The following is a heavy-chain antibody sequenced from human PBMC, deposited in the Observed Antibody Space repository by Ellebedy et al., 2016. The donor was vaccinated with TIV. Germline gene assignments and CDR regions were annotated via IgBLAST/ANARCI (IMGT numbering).Heavy chain of an antibody. CDR2: IYYSGST. CDR1: GYSISSSTFY. CDR3: ARQGFGLPPNWFDP. J-gene: IGHJ5*02. Sequence: SETLSLTCTVSGYSISSSTFYWGWIRQPPGKGLEWIASIYYSGSTYYNPSLKSRVTISVDTSKNQFSLKLSSVTAADTAVYYCARQGFGLPPNWFDPWGQGTLVTVSS. V-gene: IGHV4-39*01. D-gene: IGHD3-10*01.